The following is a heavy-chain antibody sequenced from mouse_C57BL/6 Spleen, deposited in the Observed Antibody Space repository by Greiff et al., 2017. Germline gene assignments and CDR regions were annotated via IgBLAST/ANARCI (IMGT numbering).Heavy chain of an antibody. CDR3: ARDDYGNLFAY. CDR2: ISDGGSYT. D-gene: IGHD2-1*01. J-gene: IGHJ3*01. CDR1: GFTFSSYA. V-gene: IGHV5-4*01. Sequence: EVHLVESGGGLVQPGGSLKLSCAASGFTFSSYAMSWVRQTPEKRLEWVATISDGGSYTYYPYNVKGRFTISRDNAKNNLYLQMSHLKTEDTATYYCARDDYGNLFAYWGQGTLVTVSA.